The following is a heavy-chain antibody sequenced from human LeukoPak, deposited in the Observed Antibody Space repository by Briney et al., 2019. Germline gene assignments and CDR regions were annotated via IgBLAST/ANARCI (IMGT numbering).Heavy chain of an antibody. CDR1: GGSISSSSYS. CDR3: ARLTWAPGDFDY. CDR2: IYYSGST. J-gene: IGHJ4*02. Sequence: SETLSLTCTVSGGSISSSSYSWGWFRQPPGKGLEWIGSIYYSGSTYYNPSLKSRVTISVDTSKNQFSLKLSSVTAADTAVYYCARLTWAPGDFDYWGQGTLVTVSS. D-gene: IGHD7-27*01. V-gene: IGHV4-39*01.